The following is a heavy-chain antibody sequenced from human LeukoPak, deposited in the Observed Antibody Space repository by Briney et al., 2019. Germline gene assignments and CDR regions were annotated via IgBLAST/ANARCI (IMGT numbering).Heavy chain of an antibody. CDR1: GFSFSTFW. V-gene: IGHV3-7*01. CDR2: IKPDGSEQ. CDR3: VRGGGLLPDY. Sequence: PGGSLRLSCAASGFSFSTFWMSWVRQAPERGLEWVANIKPDGSEQYYVDSVKGRFTISRDNAKNSMYLQISSLRAEDTAVYYCVRGGGLLPDYRGQGTPVTVSS. D-gene: IGHD1-26*01. J-gene: IGHJ4*02.